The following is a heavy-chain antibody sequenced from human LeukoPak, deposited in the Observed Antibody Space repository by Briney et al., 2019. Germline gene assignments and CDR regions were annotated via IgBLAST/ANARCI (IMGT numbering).Heavy chain of an antibody. Sequence: SETLSLTCTVSGGSISSSSYYWGWIRQPPGKGLEWIGSIYYSGSTYYNPSLKSRVTISVDTSKNQFSLKLSSVTAADTAVYYCASCYGDYPGFDYWGQGTLVTVSS. CDR1: GGSISSSSYY. J-gene: IGHJ4*02. V-gene: IGHV4-39*01. CDR2: IYYSGST. D-gene: IGHD4-17*01. CDR3: ASCYGDYPGFDY.